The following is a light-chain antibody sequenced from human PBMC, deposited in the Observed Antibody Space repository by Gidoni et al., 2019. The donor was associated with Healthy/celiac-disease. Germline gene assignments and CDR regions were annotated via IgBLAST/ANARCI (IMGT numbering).Light chain of an antibody. CDR3: QQSYSTPPFT. Sequence: DIQMTQSPSSLSASVGDRVPITCRASQSISSYLNWYQQKPGEAPQLLIYAASSLQSGVASRSSGSGSCTDFTPTISSLQPEDFATYYCQQSYSTPPFTFGPGTKVDIK. CDR2: AAS. CDR1: QSISSY. V-gene: IGKV1-39*01. J-gene: IGKJ3*01.